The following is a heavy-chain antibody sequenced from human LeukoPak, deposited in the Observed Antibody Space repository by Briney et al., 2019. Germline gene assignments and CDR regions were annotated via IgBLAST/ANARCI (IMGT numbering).Heavy chain of an antibody. D-gene: IGHD2-2*01. Sequence: GGSLRLSCAASGFTFNSYAMSWVRQAPGKGLEWVSTISGNGDSTSYAHSVKGRFTISRDNSKNTLYLQMNSLRAEDTAVYYCARDRLYCSSTSCYPNWGQGTLVTVSS. V-gene: IGHV3-23*01. CDR3: ARDRLYCSSTSCYPN. CDR1: GFTFNSYA. J-gene: IGHJ4*02. CDR2: ISGNGDST.